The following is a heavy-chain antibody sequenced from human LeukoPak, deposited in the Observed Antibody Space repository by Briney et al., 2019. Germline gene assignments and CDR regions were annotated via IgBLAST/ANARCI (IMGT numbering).Heavy chain of an antibody. CDR3: ARDKGADYYDSSPLNWFDP. D-gene: IGHD3-22*01. V-gene: IGHV3-30-3*01. CDR1: GFTFSSYA. Sequence: PGGSLRLSCAASGFTFSSYAMHWVRQAPGKGLEWVAVISYDGSNKYYADSVKGRLTISRDNSKNTLYLQMNSLRAEDTAVYYCARDKGADYYDSSPLNWFDPWGQGTLVTVSS. CDR2: ISYDGSNK. J-gene: IGHJ5*02.